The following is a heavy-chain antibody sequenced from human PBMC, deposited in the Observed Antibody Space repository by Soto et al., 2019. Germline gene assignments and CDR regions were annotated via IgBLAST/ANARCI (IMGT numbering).Heavy chain of an antibody. CDR2: IYYSGST. Sequence: QLQLQESGPGLVKPSETLSLTCTVSGGSNSSSSYYWGWIRQPPGKGLEWIGTIYYSGSTYYNPSLKSRVTISVDTSKNQFSLKLSSVTAADTAVYYCARRGGVGATTYDYWGQGTLVTVSS. D-gene: IGHD1-26*01. V-gene: IGHV4-39*01. J-gene: IGHJ4*02. CDR1: GGSNSSSSYY. CDR3: ARRGGVGATTYDY.